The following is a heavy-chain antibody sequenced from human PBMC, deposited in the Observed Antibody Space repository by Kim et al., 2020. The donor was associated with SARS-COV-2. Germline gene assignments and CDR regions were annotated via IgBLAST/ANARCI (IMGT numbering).Heavy chain of an antibody. CDR1: GFTFSSYG. CDR3: ARDRVGTMVRGVINYYYGMDV. D-gene: IGHD3-10*01. Sequence: GGSLRLSCAASGFTFSSYGMHWVRQAPGKGLEWVAVISYDGSNKYYADSVKGRFTISRDNSKNTLYLQMNSLRAEDTAVYYCARDRVGTMVRGVINYYYGMDVWGQGTTVTVSS. CDR2: ISYDGSNK. J-gene: IGHJ6*02. V-gene: IGHV3-33*05.